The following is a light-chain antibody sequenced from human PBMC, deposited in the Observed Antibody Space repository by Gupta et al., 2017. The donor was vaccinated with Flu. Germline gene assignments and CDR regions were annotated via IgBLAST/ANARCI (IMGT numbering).Light chain of an antibody. CDR3: HQTYRNPWT. CDR1: QSISNY. J-gene: IGKJ1*01. CDR2: AAS. V-gene: IGKV1-39*01. Sequence: DIQMTQSPSSLSASVGDRVTITCRASQSISNYLNWYQKKPGTAPNLLIYAASSLQSGVPSRFSGSGSGTDFTLTISSLQTADFATYYCHQTYRNPWTFGQGTKVEIK.